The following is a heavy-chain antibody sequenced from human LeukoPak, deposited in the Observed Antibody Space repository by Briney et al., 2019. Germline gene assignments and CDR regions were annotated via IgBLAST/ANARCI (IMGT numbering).Heavy chain of an antibody. D-gene: IGHD4-17*01. CDR1: GFTFDDYG. V-gene: IGHV3-20*04. Sequence: GGSLRLSCAASGFTFDDYGMSWVRQAPGKGLEWVSGINWNGGSTGYADSVKGRFTISRDNAKNSLYLQMNSLRAEDTALYYCARSMTDDYCDYEYFDYWGQGTLVTVSS. CDR2: INWNGGST. CDR3: ARSMTDDYCDYEYFDY. J-gene: IGHJ4*02.